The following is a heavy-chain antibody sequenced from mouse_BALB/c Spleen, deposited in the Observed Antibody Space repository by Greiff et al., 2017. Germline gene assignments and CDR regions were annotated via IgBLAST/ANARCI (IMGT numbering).Heavy chain of an antibody. CDR2: ISSGGST. CDR3: ASYRYDEWAMDY. J-gene: IGHJ4*01. V-gene: IGHV5-6-5*01. CDR1: GFTFSSYA. D-gene: IGHD2-14*01. Sequence: EVQRVESGGGLVKPGGSLKLSCAASGFTFSSYAMSWVRQTPEKRLEWVASISSGGSTYYPDSVKGRFTISRDNARNILYLQMSSLRSEDTAMYYCASYRYDEWAMDYWGQGTSVTVSS.